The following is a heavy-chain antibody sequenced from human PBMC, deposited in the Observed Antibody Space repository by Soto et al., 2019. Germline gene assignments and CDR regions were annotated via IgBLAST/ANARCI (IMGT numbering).Heavy chain of an antibody. D-gene: IGHD2-21*02. CDR1: GGTVASSHW. CDR2: VYHTGDT. V-gene: IGHV4-4*02. J-gene: IGHJ5*02. CDR3: AREIVTAGGNNYFDP. Sequence: SETLSLTCGVAGGTVASSHWWSWVRQSPGRGLEWIGNVYHTGDTNFNPSLQSRVTFSVDKSNNQFSLRLTSVTAADTAVYFCAREIVTAGGNNYFDPWGPGTLVTVSS.